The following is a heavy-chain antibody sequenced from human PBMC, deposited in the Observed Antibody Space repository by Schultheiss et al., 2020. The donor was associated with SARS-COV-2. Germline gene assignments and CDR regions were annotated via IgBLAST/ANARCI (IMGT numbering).Heavy chain of an antibody. D-gene: IGHD6-6*01. V-gene: IGHV4-61*01. CDR1: GGSISSGSYY. CDR3: ARDRGIAARPWGWFDP. CDR2: INHSGST. J-gene: IGHJ5*02. Sequence: SETLSLTCTVSGGSISSGSYYWSWIRQPPGKGLEWIGEINHSGSTNYNPSLKSRVTISVDTSKNQFSLKLSSVTAADTAVYYCARDRGIAARPWGWFDPWGQGTLVTVSS.